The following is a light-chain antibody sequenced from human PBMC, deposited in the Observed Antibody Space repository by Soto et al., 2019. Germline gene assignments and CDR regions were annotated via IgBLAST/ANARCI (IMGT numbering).Light chain of an antibody. J-gene: IGKJ1*01. CDR1: QSISSW. V-gene: IGKV1-5*03. Sequence: DIQMTQSPSTLSASVGDRVTITCRASQSISSWLAWYKQKPGKAPKLLIYKASSLESGVPSRFSGSGSGTEFTLTISSLQPDDFATYYCQQYNSYWTFGQGTNVEIK. CDR2: KAS. CDR3: QQYNSYWT.